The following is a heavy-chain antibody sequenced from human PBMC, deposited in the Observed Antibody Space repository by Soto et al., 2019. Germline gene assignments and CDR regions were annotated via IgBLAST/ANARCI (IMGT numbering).Heavy chain of an antibody. Sequence: QVHLVEPGGGVVQPGGSLRLSCAASGFSFGTTSMHWVRQAPGMGLEWVSVVAFYEFTQYYADSVKGRFSISRDNSKNILYLQMNNLSIEDTAVYYCAKEGTRASFDHWGQGALVTVAS. CDR2: VAFYEFTQ. J-gene: IGHJ4*02. CDR1: GFSFGTTS. CDR3: AKEGTRASFDH. V-gene: IGHV3-30*18.